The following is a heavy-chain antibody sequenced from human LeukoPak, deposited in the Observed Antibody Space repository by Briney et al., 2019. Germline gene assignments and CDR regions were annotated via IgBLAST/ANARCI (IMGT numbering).Heavy chain of an antibody. CDR1: GFTFSSYA. D-gene: IGHD3-3*01. CDR3: ARLRFLEA. V-gene: IGHV3-21*01. Sequence: GGSLRLSCAASGFTFSSYAMTWVRQAPGKGLEWVSAISGSSSYIYYADSVKGRFTISRDNAKNSLYLQMNSLRAEDTAVYYCARLRFLEAWGQGTLVTVSS. J-gene: IGHJ5*02. CDR2: ISGSSSYI.